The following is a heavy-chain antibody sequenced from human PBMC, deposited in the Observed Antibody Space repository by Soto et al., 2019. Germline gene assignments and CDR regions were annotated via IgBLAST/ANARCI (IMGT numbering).Heavy chain of an antibody. D-gene: IGHD2-21*02. J-gene: IGHJ6*02. Sequence: GGSLRLSCAASGFTFSSYSMNWVRQAPGKGLEWVSSISSSSSYIYYADSVKGRFTISRDNAKNSLYLQMNSLRAEDTAVYYCARAQGGDSKYYYYGMDVWGQGTTVTVSS. V-gene: IGHV3-21*01. CDR1: GFTFSSYS. CDR2: ISSSSSYI. CDR3: ARAQGGDSKYYYYGMDV.